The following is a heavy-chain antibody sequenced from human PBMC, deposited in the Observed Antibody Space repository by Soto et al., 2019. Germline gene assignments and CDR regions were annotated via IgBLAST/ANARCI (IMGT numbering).Heavy chain of an antibody. Sequence: GSLGLSCSGSGFSFSTFTNAGMSWVRQAPGKGPEWIVRIKSKKDGGTAAYGAPVQVRFTISKYDALNKLYLKMDSLKTEDIVIYYCTTRRTGGEDXGAKGALATV. CDR3: TTRRTGGEDX. CDR2: IKSKKDGGTA. V-gene: IGHV3-15*01. J-gene: IGHJ4*02. D-gene: IGHD2-8*02. CDR1: GFSFSTFTNAG.